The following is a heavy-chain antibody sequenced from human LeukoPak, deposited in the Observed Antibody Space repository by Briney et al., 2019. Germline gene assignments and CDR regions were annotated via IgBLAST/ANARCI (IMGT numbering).Heavy chain of an antibody. CDR1: GGSISSEVYY. Sequence: SETQTLTCTVSGGSISSEVYYWRWIRQPPGKGLEWHASMYYTGNTYNNPYLKIQIPISVHRASSQLSLKLNSGTAAGTAVSYCVRHVRQQLPPMAFDYWGQGTLVSVSS. J-gene: IGHJ4*02. CDR3: VRHVRQQLPPMAFDY. CDR2: MYYTGNT. D-gene: IGHD6-13*01. V-gene: IGHV4-39*01.